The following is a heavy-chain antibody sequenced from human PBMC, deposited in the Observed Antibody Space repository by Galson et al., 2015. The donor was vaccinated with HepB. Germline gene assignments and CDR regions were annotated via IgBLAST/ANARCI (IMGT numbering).Heavy chain of an antibody. D-gene: IGHD5/OR15-5a*01. CDR1: GFSLSTNGEG. CDR3: AHSGFYSLFRD. V-gene: IGHV2-5*02. CDR2: IYWDDDK. J-gene: IGHJ4*02. Sequence: PALVKPTQTLTLTCTFSGFSLSTNGEGVGWIRQPPGKALEWLAVIYWDDDKRYSPSLKSRLTITKGTSKNQVALTMANMDPVDTATYFCAHSGFYSLFRDWGQGSLVSVSS.